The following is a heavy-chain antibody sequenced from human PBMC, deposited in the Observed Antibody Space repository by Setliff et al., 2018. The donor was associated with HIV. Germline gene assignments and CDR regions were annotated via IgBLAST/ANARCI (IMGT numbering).Heavy chain of an antibody. CDR1: GFNVNNKY. CDR2: IYSDDDT. V-gene: IGHV3-66*04. Sequence: PGGSLRLSCAASGFNVNNKYMSWVRQAPGKGLEWVSIIYSDDDTKYADDLKGRFTITRDTSKNTLYLQMNSLRAEDTAVYYCARRAYWSRTTCFDNWGQGALVTVSS. J-gene: IGHJ4*02. CDR3: ARRAYWSRTTCFDN. D-gene: IGHD2-2*01.